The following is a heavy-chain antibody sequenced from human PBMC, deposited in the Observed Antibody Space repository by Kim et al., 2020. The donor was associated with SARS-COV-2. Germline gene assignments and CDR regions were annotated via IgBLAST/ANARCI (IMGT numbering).Heavy chain of an antibody. V-gene: IGHV4-34*01. CDR3: ARDSGGRGYYYGMDV. Sequence: SETLSLTCAVYGGSFSGYYWSWIRQPPGKGLEWIGEINHSGSTNYNPSLKSRVTISVDTSKNQFSLKLSSVTAADTAVYYCARDSGGRGYYYGMDVWGQGTTVTVSS. J-gene: IGHJ6*02. CDR2: INHSGST. D-gene: IGHD3-10*01. CDR1: GGSFSGYY.